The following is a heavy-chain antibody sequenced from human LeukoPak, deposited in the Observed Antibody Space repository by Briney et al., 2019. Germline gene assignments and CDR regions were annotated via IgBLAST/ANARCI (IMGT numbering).Heavy chain of an antibody. V-gene: IGHV3-30*03. CDR1: GFTFSSYA. Sequence: GGSLRLSCAASGFTFSSYAMSWVRQAPGKGLEWVGGIKYDGIQEFHADSVKGRFTVSKDTSKNTLHLQMNSLRAEDTAVYYCASGSLGHNYDSSGYEYWGQGTLVTVSS. J-gene: IGHJ4*02. D-gene: IGHD3-22*01. CDR2: IKYDGIQE. CDR3: ASGSLGHNYDSSGYEY.